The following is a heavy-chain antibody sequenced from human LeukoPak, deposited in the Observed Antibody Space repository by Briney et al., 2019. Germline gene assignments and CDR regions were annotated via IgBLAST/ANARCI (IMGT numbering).Heavy chain of an antibody. CDR3: AKGSNRGVATIDY. Sequence: GGSLRLSCAASGLTFSSYGMHWVRQAPGKGRDWVAVISYDGSNKYYADSVKGRFTISRDNSKNTLFLQMNSLRAEDTAVYYCAKGSNRGVATIDYWGQGTLVTVSS. J-gene: IGHJ4*02. V-gene: IGHV3-30*18. D-gene: IGHD5-12*01. CDR1: GLTFSSYG. CDR2: ISYDGSNK.